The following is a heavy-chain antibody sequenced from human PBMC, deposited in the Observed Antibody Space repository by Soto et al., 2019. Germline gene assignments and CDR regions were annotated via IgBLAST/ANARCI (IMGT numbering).Heavy chain of an antibody. Sequence: EVQLLESGGGLVQPGGSLRLSCAASGFTFSSYAMSWVRQAPGKGLEWVSAISGSGGSTYYADSVKGRFTISRDNSKNTLYLQMNSLRAEDTAVYYCAKEGKAIFGVVIGFDYWGQGTLVTVSS. CDR1: GFTFSSYA. V-gene: IGHV3-23*01. J-gene: IGHJ4*02. CDR3: AKEGKAIFGVVIGFDY. D-gene: IGHD3-3*01. CDR2: ISGSGGST.